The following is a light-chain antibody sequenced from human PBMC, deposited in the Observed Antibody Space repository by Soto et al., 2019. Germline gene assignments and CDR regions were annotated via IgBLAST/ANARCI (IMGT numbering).Light chain of an antibody. Sequence: QPVLTQPPSASGTPGQRVTISCSGSSSNIGSNYVYYYQQLPGTAPKLLIYRNNQRPSGVPDRFSASKSGTSASLAISGLRSEDEADYYCAAWDDSLNGVVFGGGTKLTVL. CDR1: SSNIGSNY. CDR3: AAWDDSLNGVV. J-gene: IGLJ2*01. V-gene: IGLV1-47*01. CDR2: RNN.